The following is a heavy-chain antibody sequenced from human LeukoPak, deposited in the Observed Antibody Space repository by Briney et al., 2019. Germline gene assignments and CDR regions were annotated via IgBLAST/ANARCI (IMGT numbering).Heavy chain of an antibody. D-gene: IGHD3-10*02. CDR3: AELGITMIGGV. CDR2: ISNNSGNT. Sequence: PGGSLRLSCAASGFTFSSYAMSWVRQAPGKGLEWVSGISNNSGNTYYADSVKGRFTISRDNSKNTLSLQMNSLRAEDTAVYYCAELGITMIGGVWGKGTTVTISS. CDR1: GFTFSSYA. J-gene: IGHJ6*04. V-gene: IGHV3-23*01.